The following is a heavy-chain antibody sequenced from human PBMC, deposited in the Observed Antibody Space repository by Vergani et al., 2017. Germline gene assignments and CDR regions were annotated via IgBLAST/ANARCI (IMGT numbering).Heavy chain of an antibody. D-gene: IGHD7-27*01. V-gene: IGHV1-69*06. CDR1: GGTFSSYA. J-gene: IGHJ3*02. Sequence: QVQLVQSGAEVKKPGSSVKVSCTASGGTFSSYAISWVRQAPGQGLEWMGGIIPIFGTANYAQKFQGRVTITADKSTSTAYMELSSLRSEDTAVYYCARVHENWGSGAFDIWGQGTMVTVSS. CDR3: ARVHENWGSGAFDI. CDR2: IIPIFGTA.